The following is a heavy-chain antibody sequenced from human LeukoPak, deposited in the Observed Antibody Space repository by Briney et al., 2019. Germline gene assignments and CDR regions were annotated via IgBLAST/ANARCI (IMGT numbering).Heavy chain of an antibody. V-gene: IGHV4-38-2*02. CDR2: IYHSGAT. J-gene: IGHJ1*01. Sequence: SETLSLTCTVSGGSITNYYWTWIRQPPGKGLEWIGSIYHSGATYYNPSLKSRVTISVDTSKNQFSLKLNSVTAADTAVYYCARAVDSSGFSSFQYWGQGTLVTVSS. D-gene: IGHD3-22*01. CDR3: ARAVDSSGFSSFQY. CDR1: GGSITNYY.